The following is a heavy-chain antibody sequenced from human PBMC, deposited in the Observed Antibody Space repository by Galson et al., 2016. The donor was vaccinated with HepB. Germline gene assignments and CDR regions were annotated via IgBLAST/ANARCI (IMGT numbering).Heavy chain of an antibody. J-gene: IGHJ5*02. CDR1: GGSISSDSYY. Sequence: SETLSLTCSVSGGSISSDSYYWSWIRQSPGKGLEWIGSINYSGRTNHNLARKSRVTISADTSKNQISLSLGSVTAADTAVYYCARQNEGRWTVWYDPWGQGTLVTVSS. CDR3: ARQNEGRWTVWYDP. D-gene: IGHD3-10*01. V-gene: IGHV4-61*01. CDR2: INYSGRT.